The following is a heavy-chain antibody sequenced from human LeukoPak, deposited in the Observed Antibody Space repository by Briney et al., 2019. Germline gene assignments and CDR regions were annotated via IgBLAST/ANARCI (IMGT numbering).Heavy chain of an antibody. J-gene: IGHJ4*02. CDR2: INHSGST. CDR1: GGSFSGYY. V-gene: IGHV4-34*01. Sequence: SETLSLTCAVYGGSFSGYYWGWIRQPPGKGLEWIGEINHSGSTNYNPSLKSRVTISVDTSKNQFSLKLSSVTAADTAVYYCARAVRYSSSWSLYFDYWGQGTLVTVSS. D-gene: IGHD6-13*01. CDR3: ARAVRYSSSWSLYFDY.